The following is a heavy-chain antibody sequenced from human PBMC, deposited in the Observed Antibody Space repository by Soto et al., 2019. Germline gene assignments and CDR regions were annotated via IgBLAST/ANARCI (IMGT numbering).Heavy chain of an antibody. CDR3: AREMVRGVGSDY. CDR2: ISTYNGNT. CDR1: GYTFTSYG. V-gene: IGHV1-18*01. J-gene: IGHJ4*02. D-gene: IGHD3-10*01. Sequence: ASVKVSGTASGYTFTSYGISCVRQAPGQGLEWMGWISTYNGNTKYAQKLQGRVTMTTDTSTSTAYMELRSLRSDDTAVFYCAREMVRGVGSDYWGQGTLVTVSS.